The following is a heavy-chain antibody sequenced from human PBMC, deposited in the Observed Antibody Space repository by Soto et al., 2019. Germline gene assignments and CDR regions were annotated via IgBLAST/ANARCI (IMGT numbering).Heavy chain of an antibody. CDR3: AKVEGMDRWAYSFDY. CDR1: GFTFSDFA. J-gene: IGHJ4*02. CDR2: IYGGGNGP. Sequence: EVQVLESGGGLVQPGGSLRLSCAATGFTFSDFAMSWVRQAPGKGLEWVSRIYGGGNGPHYADSVKGRVTISRDNYKNTLYLQMNSLRAEDTAVYYCAKVEGMDRWAYSFDYWGQGTLVTVSS. V-gene: IGHV3-23*01. D-gene: IGHD2-2*03.